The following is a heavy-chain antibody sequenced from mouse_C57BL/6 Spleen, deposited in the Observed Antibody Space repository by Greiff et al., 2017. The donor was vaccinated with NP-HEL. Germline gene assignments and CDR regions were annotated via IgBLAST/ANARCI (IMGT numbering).Heavy chain of an antibody. V-gene: IGHV1-80*01. D-gene: IGHD5-2*01. CDR2: IYPGDGDT. CDR1: GYAFSSYW. Sequence: QVQLQQSGAELVKPGASVKISCKASGYAFSSYWMNWVKQRPGKGLEWIGQIYPGDGDTNYNGKFKGKATLTADKSTSTAYMQLSSLTSEDSAVYFCARGEYEGAMDYWGQGTSVTVSS. J-gene: IGHJ4*01. CDR3: ARGEYEGAMDY.